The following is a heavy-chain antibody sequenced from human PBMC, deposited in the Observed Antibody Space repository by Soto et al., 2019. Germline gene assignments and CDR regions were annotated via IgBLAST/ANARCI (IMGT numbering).Heavy chain of an antibody. CDR1: GGSISSGDYY. CDR3: ARHVDSSSWYPEYFQH. Sequence: SETLSLTCTVSGGSISSGDYYWSWVRQPPEKGLEWIGFIYYSGSTYYNPSLKSRLTISVDTSKSQFSLKLSSVTAADTAVYYCARHVDSSSWYPEYFQHWGQGTLVTVSS. J-gene: IGHJ1*01. CDR2: IYYSGST. V-gene: IGHV4-30-4*01. D-gene: IGHD6-13*01.